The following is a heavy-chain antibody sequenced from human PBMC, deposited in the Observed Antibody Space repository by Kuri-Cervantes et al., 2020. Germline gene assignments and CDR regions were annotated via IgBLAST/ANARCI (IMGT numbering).Heavy chain of an antibody. D-gene: IGHD3-22*01. Sequence: GESLKISCAASGFTFSSYAMHWVRQAPGKGLEWVAVISYDGSNKYYADSVKGRFTISRDNSKNTLYLQMNSLRAEDTAVYYCARGYMIVGHYWGQGTLVTVSS. CDR1: GFTFSSYA. CDR2: ISYDGSNK. J-gene: IGHJ4*02. CDR3: ARGYMIVGHY. V-gene: IGHV3-30-3*01.